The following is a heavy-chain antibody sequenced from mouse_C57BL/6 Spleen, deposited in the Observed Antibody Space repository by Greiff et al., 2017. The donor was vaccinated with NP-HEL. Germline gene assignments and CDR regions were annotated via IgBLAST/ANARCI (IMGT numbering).Heavy chain of an antibody. J-gene: IGHJ4*01. CDR2: ISDGGSYT. D-gene: IGHD2-4*01. CDR1: GFTFSSYA. Sequence: EVQRVESGGGLVKPGGSLKLSCAASGFTFSSYAMSWVRQTPEKRLEWVATISDGGSYTYYLDNVKGRFTISRDNAKNNLYLQMRNLKSEDTAMYYCARVGLRHAMDYWGQGTSVTVSS. V-gene: IGHV5-4*01. CDR3: ARVGLRHAMDY.